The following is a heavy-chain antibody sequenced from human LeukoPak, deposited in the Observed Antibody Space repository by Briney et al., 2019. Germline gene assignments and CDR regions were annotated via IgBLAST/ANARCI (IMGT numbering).Heavy chain of an antibody. CDR2: IYYSGST. Sequence: SETLSLTCTVSGGSISSYYWSWIRQPPGKGLEWIGYIYYSGSTNYNPSLKSRVTISVDTSKSQFSLKLSSVTAADTAVYYCARSYSGSYFYFDYWGQGTLVTVSS. CDR1: GGSISSYY. CDR3: ARSYSGSYFYFDY. V-gene: IGHV4-59*01. J-gene: IGHJ4*02. D-gene: IGHD1-26*01.